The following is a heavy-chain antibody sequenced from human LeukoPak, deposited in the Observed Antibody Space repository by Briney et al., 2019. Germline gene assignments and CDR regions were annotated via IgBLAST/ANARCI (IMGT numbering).Heavy chain of an antibody. V-gene: IGHV4-31*03. CDR2: IYYSGST. J-gene: IGHJ6*02. CDR1: GGSISCGGYY. Sequence: SETLSLTCTVSGGSISCGGYYWSWIRQHPGKGLEWIGYIYYSGSTYYNPSLKSRVTISVDTSKNQFSLKLSSVTAADTAVYYCARDPVDLRYYGMDVWGQGTTVTVSS. CDR3: ARDPVDLRYYGMDV. D-gene: IGHD2-2*01.